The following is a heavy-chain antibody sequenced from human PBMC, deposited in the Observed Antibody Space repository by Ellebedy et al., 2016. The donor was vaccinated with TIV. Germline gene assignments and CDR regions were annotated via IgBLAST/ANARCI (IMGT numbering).Heavy chain of an antibody. CDR3: AREGREYNTPSQYFQH. CDR1: GGTFSTYA. D-gene: IGHD6-6*01. J-gene: IGHJ1*01. CDR2: IIPMFGTT. Sequence: ASVKVSCKASGGTFSTYAISWVRQAPGEGLEWMGGIIPMFGTTNYAQKFQDRVTITADKSTSTVYMGLSSLRSEDTAVYYCAREGREYNTPSQYFQHWGQGTLVTVSS. V-gene: IGHV1-69*06.